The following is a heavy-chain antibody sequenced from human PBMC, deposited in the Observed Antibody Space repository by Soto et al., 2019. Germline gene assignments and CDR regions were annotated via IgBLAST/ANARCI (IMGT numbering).Heavy chain of an antibody. CDR1: GFTFTTYG. D-gene: IGHD2-15*01. CDR2: ISYDGSKK. Sequence: QVQLVESGGGVVQPGRSLRLSCAASGFTFTTYGIHWVRQAPGKGLEWVAVISYDGSKKYYADSVKGRFTISRDNSKNTVSLQMNSLRADDTAVYYCAKERMGYYYGMDVWGQGTTVVVSS. CDR3: AKERMGYYYGMDV. J-gene: IGHJ6*02. V-gene: IGHV3-30*18.